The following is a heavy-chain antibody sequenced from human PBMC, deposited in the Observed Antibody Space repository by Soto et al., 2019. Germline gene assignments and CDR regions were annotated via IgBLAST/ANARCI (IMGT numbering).Heavy chain of an antibody. J-gene: IGHJ4*02. D-gene: IGHD4-17*01. CDR1: GGSMSSDY. CDR2: IYYTGST. V-gene: IGHV4-59*01. CDR3: GRGGSYGDFFDY. Sequence: SETLSLTCTVSGGSMSSDYWAWIRQSAGKGLEWIGYIYYTGSTNYNPSLKSRVTISLDTSKNQFSLRLTSVTSADTAVYYCGRGGSYGDFFDYWGQGAQVTVSS.